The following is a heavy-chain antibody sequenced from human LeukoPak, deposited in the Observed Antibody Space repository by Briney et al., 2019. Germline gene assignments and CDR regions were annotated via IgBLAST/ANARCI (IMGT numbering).Heavy chain of an antibody. V-gene: IGHV3-30*18. CDR1: GFMFSSHD. CDR2: ISYDGGKK. D-gene: IGHD5-24*01. Sequence: GGSLRLSCAASGFMFSSHDMHWVRQAPGKGLEWLAIISYDGGKKDYADSVKGRFTISRDNSKNTLYVQMNSLRAEDTAVYYCAKDGGYNLYYYMDVWGKGTTVTISS. J-gene: IGHJ6*03. CDR3: AKDGGYNLYYYMDV.